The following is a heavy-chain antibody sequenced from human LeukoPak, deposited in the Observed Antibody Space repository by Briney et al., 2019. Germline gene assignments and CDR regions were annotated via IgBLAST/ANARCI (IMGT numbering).Heavy chain of an antibody. V-gene: IGHV1-69*06. J-gene: IGHJ4*02. CDR3: ASNGGYSFFDY. CDR2: IIPMFGTA. D-gene: IGHD4-23*01. CDR1: GGTFSNYV. Sequence: GASVKVSCKASGGTFSNYVISWVRQAPGQGLEWMGGIIPMFGTANYAQKFQGRVTITVDKSTSTAYMEVSSLRSDDTAVYYCASNGGYSFFDYWGQGTLVTVSS.